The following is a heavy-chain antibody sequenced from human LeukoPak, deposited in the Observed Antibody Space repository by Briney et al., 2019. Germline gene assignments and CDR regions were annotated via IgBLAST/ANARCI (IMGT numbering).Heavy chain of an antibody. V-gene: IGHV3-23*01. D-gene: IGHD5-24*01. J-gene: IGHJ4*02. CDR3: ARERIGDGYNYAY. Sequence: GGSLRLSCAASGFTFSSYAMRWVRQAPGKGLEWASAISGSGGSTFYADSVKGRFTISRDNSKNTLYLQMNSLRAEDTAVYYCARERIGDGYNYAYWGQGTLVTVSS. CDR1: GFTFSSYA. CDR2: ISGSGGST.